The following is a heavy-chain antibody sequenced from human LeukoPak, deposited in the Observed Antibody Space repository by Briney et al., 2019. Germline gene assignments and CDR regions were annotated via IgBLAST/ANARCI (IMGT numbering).Heavy chain of an antibody. CDR3: AKAIVPRYVPAAIDY. V-gene: IGHV3-9*01. CDR2: ISWNSGSI. CDR1: GFTFDDYA. D-gene: IGHD2-2*01. J-gene: IGHJ4*02. Sequence: PGGSLRLSCAASGFTFDDYAMYWVRQAPGKGLEWVSGISWNSGSIGYADSVKGRFTISRDNAKNSLYLQMNSLRAEDTALYYCAKAIVPRYVPAAIDYWGQGTLVTVSS.